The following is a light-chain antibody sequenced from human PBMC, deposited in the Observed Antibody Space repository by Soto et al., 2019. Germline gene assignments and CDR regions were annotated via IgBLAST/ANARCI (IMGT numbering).Light chain of an antibody. V-gene: IGKV3-15*01. CDR3: QHFFSPPFP. J-gene: IGKJ2*01. CDR2: AAS. CDR1: QSITRD. Sequence: EIVMTQFPASLSVSPGERVTLSCRASQSITRDLAWYQQKPGQAPRLLVFAASFRATDIPPRFSGSGSGTDFTLTINSLQSEDAAVYYCQHFFSPPFPFGQGTKLEIK.